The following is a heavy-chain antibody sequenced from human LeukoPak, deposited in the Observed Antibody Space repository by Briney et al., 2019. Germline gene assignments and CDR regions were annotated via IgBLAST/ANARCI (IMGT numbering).Heavy chain of an antibody. CDR2: IYYSGST. V-gene: IGHV4-31*03. Sequence: SETLSLTCTVSGGSISSGGYYWSWIRQHPGKGLEWIGYIYYSGSTYYNPSLRSRVTISVDTSKNQFSLKLSSVTAADTAVYYCARALGLLTGYFAPWGQGTLVTVSS. D-gene: IGHD3-9*01. CDR3: ARALGLLTGYFAP. CDR1: GGSISSGGYY. J-gene: IGHJ5*02.